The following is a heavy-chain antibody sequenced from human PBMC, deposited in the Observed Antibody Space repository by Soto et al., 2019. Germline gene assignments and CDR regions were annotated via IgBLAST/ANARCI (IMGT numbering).Heavy chain of an antibody. CDR1: GFTFSSYA. V-gene: IGHV3-23*01. CDR3: AKRGYSSSWYLGFDY. J-gene: IGHJ4*02. CDR2: ISGSGGST. D-gene: IGHD6-13*01. Sequence: GGSLRLSCAASGFTFSSYAMSWVRQAPGKGLEWVSAISGSGGSTYYADSVKGRFTISRDNSKNTLYLQMNSLRAEATAVYYCAKRGYSSSWYLGFDYWGQGTLVTVSS.